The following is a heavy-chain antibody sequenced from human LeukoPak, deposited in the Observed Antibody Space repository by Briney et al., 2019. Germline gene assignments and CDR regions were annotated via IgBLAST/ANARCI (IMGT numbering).Heavy chain of an antibody. Sequence: SETLSLTCAVYGGSFSGYYCSWIRQPPGKGLGGSGETNHSVSTNDNPSLKSRVTISVDTSKNQLSLKLSSVTAADTAVYYCARHIRPPIAWYYYGSGSSSVYYFDYWGQGTLVTVSS. V-gene: IGHV4-34*01. CDR3: ARHIRPPIAWYYYGSGSSSVYYFDY. J-gene: IGHJ4*02. CDR1: GGSFSGYY. D-gene: IGHD3-10*01. CDR2: TNHSVST.